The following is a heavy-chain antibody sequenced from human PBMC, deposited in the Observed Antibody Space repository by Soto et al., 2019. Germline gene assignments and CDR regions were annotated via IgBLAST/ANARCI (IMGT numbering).Heavy chain of an antibody. CDR2: LYHGGSK. V-gene: IGHV4-38-2*02. CDR1: GYSISSVYT. CDR3: ARDPSQVENRFVI. J-gene: IGHJ1*01. Sequence: SETLSLTCAVSGYSISSVYTWGWIRVPPGKGLEWIGSLYHGGSKYYNPSLKSRVTISVDTSKNQFSLKVTSVTAADTAVYYCARDPSQVENRFVIWGQDTLVTVSS. D-gene: IGHD3-10*01.